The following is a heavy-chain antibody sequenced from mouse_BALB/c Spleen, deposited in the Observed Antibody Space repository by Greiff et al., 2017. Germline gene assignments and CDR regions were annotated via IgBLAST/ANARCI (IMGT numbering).Heavy chain of an antibody. V-gene: IGHV2-2*02. Sequence: QVQLKQSGPGLVQPSQSLSITCTVSGFSLTSYGVHWVRQSPGKGLEWLGVIWSGGSTDYNAAFISRLSISKDNSKSQVFFKMNSLQANDTAIYYCARMIVFHYYGSSSYAMDYWGQGTSVTVSS. J-gene: IGHJ4*01. CDR1: GFSLTSYG. CDR3: ARMIVFHYYGSSSYAMDY. CDR2: IWSGGST. D-gene: IGHD1-1*01.